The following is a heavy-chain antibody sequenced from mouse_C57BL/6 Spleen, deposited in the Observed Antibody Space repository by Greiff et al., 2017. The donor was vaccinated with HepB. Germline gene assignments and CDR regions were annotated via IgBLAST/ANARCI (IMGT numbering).Heavy chain of an antibody. CDR2: INPYNGGT. CDR1: GYTFTDYY. Sequence: VQLQQSGPVLVKPGASVKMSCKASGYTFTDYYMNWVKQSHGKSLEWIGVINPYNGGTSYNQKFKGKATLTVDKSSSTAYMELNSLTSEDSAVYYCARSGYGSSYVDWYFDVWGTGTTVTVSS. V-gene: IGHV1-19*01. CDR3: ARSGYGSSYVDWYFDV. J-gene: IGHJ1*03. D-gene: IGHD1-1*01.